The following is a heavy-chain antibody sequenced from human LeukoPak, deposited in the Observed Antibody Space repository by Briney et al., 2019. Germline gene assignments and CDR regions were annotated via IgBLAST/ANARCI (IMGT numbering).Heavy chain of an antibody. Sequence: GGSLRLSCEASGFSFSNYFISWSRQAPGKGREWVGYITNSGRSTSYADAVKGRFTISRDNAKKSVYLEMTDLRVEDNAVHYCAREASGNYYVFDSWGQGTLVTVSS. CDR3: AREASGNYYVFDS. D-gene: IGHD1-26*01. V-gene: IGHV3-11*06. CDR2: ITNSGRST. J-gene: IGHJ5*01. CDR1: GFSFSNYF.